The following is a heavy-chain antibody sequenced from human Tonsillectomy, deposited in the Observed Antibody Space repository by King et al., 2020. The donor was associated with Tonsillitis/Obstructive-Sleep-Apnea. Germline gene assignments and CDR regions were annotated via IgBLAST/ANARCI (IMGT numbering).Heavy chain of an antibody. V-gene: IGHV4-59*01. CDR3: ARGNNYSEY. CDR2: IYYSGST. CDR1: GGSISSYY. Sequence: VQLQESGPGLVKPSETLSLTCTVSGGSISSYYWSWIRQPPGKGLEWIGYIYYSGSTNYNPSLKSRVSISVDTSENQFSLTLRSVTAADTAGYYCARGNNYSEYWGQGTLVTVSS. J-gene: IGHJ4*02.